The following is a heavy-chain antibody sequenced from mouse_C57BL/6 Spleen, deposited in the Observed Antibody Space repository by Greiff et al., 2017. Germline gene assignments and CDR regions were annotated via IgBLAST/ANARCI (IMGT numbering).Heavy chain of an antibody. CDR1: GYTFTSYW. CDR2: IDPSDSET. J-gene: IGHJ3*01. D-gene: IGHD2-4*01. CDR3: ARSCDCDGIAY. Sequence: QVQLQQPGAELVRPGSSVKLSCKASGYTFTSYWMHWVKQRPIQGLEWIGNIDPSDSETHYNQKFKDKATLTVDKSSSTAYMQLSSLTSEDSAVYYCARSCDCDGIAYWGQGALVTVSA. V-gene: IGHV1-52*01.